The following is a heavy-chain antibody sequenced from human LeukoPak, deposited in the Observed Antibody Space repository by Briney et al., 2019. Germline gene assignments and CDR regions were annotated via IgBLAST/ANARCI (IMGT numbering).Heavy chain of an antibody. Sequence: GSLRLSCAASGFTFSSYAMHWVRQAPGKGLEWVAVISYDGSNKYYAGSVKGRFTISRDNSKNTLYLQMNSLRAEDTAVYYCAREHGWWGQGTLVTVSS. J-gene: IGHJ4*02. CDR2: ISYDGSNK. CDR3: AREHGW. D-gene: IGHD6-19*01. V-gene: IGHV3-30-3*01. CDR1: GFTFSSYA.